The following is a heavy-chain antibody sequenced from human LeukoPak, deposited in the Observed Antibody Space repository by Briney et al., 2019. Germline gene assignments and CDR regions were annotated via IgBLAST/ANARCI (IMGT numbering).Heavy chain of an antibody. CDR2: IKSDGTTT. J-gene: IGHJ6*02. V-gene: IGHV3-74*01. D-gene: IGHD6-19*01. CDR3: ARGTPGEQWLVQVPYYYYYYGMDV. Sequence: GGSLRLSCAASGFSFSDYWLDWVRQAPGKGLMWVSRIKSDGTTTTYADSVKGRFTISRDNAKNTLYLQMNSLRAEDTAVYYCARGTPGEQWLVQVPYYYYYYGMDVWGQGTTVTVSS. CDR1: GFSFSDYW.